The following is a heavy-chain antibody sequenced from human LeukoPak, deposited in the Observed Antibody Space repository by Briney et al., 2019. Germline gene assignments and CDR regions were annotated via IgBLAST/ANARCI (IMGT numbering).Heavy chain of an antibody. D-gene: IGHD6-19*01. CDR1: GGSISSYY. J-gene: IGHJ4*02. CDR2: IYYSGST. V-gene: IGHV4-59*12. Sequence: SETLSLTCTVSGGSISSYYWSWIRQPPGKGLEWIGYIYYSGSTNYNPSLKSRVTISVDTSKNQFSLKLSSVTAADTAVYYCARGRSYSSGWCLGYWGQGTLVTVSS. CDR3: ARGRSYSSGWCLGY.